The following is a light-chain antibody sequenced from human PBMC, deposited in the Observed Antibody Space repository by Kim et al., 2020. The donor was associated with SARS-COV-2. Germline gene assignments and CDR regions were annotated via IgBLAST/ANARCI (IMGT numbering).Light chain of an antibody. CDR1: QSVSSKF. V-gene: IGKV3-20*01. CDR2: GAS. CDR3: QQYEFSGPIT. J-gene: IGKJ5*01. Sequence: EIVLTQSPGTLSLSPGERATLSCRASQSVSSKFLAWYQQKPGQSPRLLIYGASSRATGIPDRFSGDGSGTDFSLTISRLEPEDFAVYYCQQYEFSGPITFGQGTRLEIK.